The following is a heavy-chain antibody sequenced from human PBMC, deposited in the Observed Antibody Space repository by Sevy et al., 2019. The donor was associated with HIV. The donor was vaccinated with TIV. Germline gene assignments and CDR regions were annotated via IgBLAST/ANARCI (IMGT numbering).Heavy chain of an antibody. D-gene: IGHD3-22*01. J-gene: IGHJ4*02. CDR2: IWSDGAYQ. V-gene: IGHV3-33*01. CDR1: GFTFSNYA. CDR3: ARGGYYYDNAAYYALDS. Sequence: GGSLRLSCAATGFTFSNYAMHWVRQAPGKGLEWVAIIWSDGAYQYHGDSVKGRFTISRDNSKNTLYVQMNNVRVEDTAVYYCARGGYYYDNAAYYALDSWGQGTLVTVSS.